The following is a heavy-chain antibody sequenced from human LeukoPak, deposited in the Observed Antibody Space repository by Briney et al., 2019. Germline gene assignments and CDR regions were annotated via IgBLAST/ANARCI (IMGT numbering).Heavy chain of an antibody. CDR3: AKAWRDYYDSSGYYPREAFDY. Sequence: GGSLRLSCAASGFTFSSYAMSWVRQAPGKGLEWVSAISGSGGSTYYADSVKGRFTISRDNSKNTLYLQMNSLRAEDTAVYYCAKAWRDYYDSSGYYPREAFDYWGQGTLVTVSS. CDR2: ISGSGGST. J-gene: IGHJ4*02. V-gene: IGHV3-23*01. D-gene: IGHD3-22*01. CDR1: GFTFSSYA.